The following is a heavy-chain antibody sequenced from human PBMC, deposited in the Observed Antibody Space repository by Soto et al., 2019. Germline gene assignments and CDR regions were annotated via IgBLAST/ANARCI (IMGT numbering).Heavy chain of an antibody. CDR3: ARDRDSSGWYDLDY. D-gene: IGHD6-19*01. Sequence: QVQLVESGGGVVQPGRSLRLSCAASGFTFSSYGMHWVRQAPGKGLEWVAVLWYDGSNKYYADSVKGRFTISRDNSKNTLYLQMNSLRAEDTAVYYCARDRDSSGWYDLDYWGQGTLVTVSS. J-gene: IGHJ4*02. V-gene: IGHV3-33*01. CDR1: GFTFSSYG. CDR2: LWYDGSNK.